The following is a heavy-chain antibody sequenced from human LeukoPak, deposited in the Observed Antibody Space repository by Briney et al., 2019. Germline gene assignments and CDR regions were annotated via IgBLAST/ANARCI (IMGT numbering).Heavy chain of an antibody. CDR2: IYPGDSDT. CDR1: GYSFTSYW. D-gene: IGHD3-10*01. J-gene: IGHJ3*02. V-gene: IGHV5-51*01. CDR3: ARLVDLLWFGEGAAFDI. Sequence: GESLKISCKGSGYSFTSYWIGWVRQMPGERLEWMWIIYPGDSDTRYSPSFQGQVTISADKSISTAYLQWSSLKASDTGMYYCARLVDLLWFGEGAAFDIWGQGTMVTVSS.